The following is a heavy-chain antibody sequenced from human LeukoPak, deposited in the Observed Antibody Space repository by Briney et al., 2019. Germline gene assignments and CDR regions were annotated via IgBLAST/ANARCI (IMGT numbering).Heavy chain of an antibody. D-gene: IGHD3-22*01. CDR1: GGSISSGGYY. V-gene: IGHV4-31*03. CDR3: ARAGYYDSSGYYGGHAFDI. Sequence: SETLSLTCTVSGGSISSGGYYWSWIRQHPGKGLEWIGYIYYSGSTYYNPSLKSRVTISVDTSKNQFSLKLSSVTAADTAVYYCARAGYYDSSGYYGGHAFDIWGQGTMVTVSS. CDR2: IYYSGST. J-gene: IGHJ3*02.